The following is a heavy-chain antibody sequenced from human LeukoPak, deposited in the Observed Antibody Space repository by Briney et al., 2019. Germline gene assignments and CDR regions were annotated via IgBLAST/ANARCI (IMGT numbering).Heavy chain of an antibody. J-gene: IGHJ5*02. V-gene: IGHV1-24*01. CDR2: FDPEDAET. Sequence: ALVKVSCKVSGYTPTELSMHWVRQGPGKGLEWMGGFDPEDAETIYAQKFQGRVTLTEDTSTDTAYMELSSLRSEDTAVYYCAIEGSKSRYFDWLQTWGQGTLVTVSS. D-gene: IGHD3-9*01. CDR1: GYTPTELS. CDR3: AIEGSKSRYFDWLQT.